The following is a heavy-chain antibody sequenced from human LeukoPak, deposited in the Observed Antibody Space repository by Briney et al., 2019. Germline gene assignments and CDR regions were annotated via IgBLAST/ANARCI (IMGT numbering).Heavy chain of an antibody. V-gene: IGHV1-18*01. J-gene: IGHJ3*02. CDR3: AREAPVAAGSDAFDI. Sequence: GASVKVSCKASGYTFTSYGVSWVRQAPGQGLEWMGWISAYNGNTNYAQKLQGRVTMTTDTSTGTAYMELRSLRSDDTAVYYCAREAPVAAGSDAFDIWGQGTMVTVSS. D-gene: IGHD6-19*01. CDR1: GYTFTSYG. CDR2: ISAYNGNT.